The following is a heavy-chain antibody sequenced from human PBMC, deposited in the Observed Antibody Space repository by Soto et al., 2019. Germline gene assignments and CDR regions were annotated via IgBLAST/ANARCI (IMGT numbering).Heavy chain of an antibody. CDR2: IYTSGST. Sequence: SETLSLTCTFSVVSISSYYWSCIRQPAGKGLEWIGRIYTSGSTNYNPSLKSRVTMSVDTSKNQFSLKLSSVTAADTAVYYCAREGEYAGGFDYGGQGTRVTVSS. D-gene: IGHD4-17*01. V-gene: IGHV4-4*07. J-gene: IGHJ4*02. CDR1: VVSISSYY. CDR3: AREGEYAGGFDY.